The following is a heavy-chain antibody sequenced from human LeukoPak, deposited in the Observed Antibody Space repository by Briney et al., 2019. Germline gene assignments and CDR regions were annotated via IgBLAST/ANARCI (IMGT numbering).Heavy chain of an antibody. CDR3: ARDSQKRQLWSYYYYYYMDA. V-gene: IGHV1-69*06. J-gene: IGHJ6*03. CDR1: GGTFSSYA. D-gene: IGHD5-18*01. Sequence: SVKVSCKASGGTFSSYAISWVRQAPGQGLEWMGGIIPIFGTANYAQKFQGRVTITADKSTSTAYMELSSLRSEDTAVYYCARDSQKRQLWSYYYYYYMDAWGKGTTVTVSS. CDR2: IIPIFGTA.